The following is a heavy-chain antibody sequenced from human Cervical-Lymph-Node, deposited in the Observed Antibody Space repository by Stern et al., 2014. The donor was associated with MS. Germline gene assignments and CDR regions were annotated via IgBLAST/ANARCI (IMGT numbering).Heavy chain of an antibody. CDR3: ARVTGRGTRQNWFDS. CDR1: GGYMSSKY. D-gene: IGHD1-26*01. V-gene: IGHV4-59*01. J-gene: IGHJ5*01. Sequence: QVQLVESGPGLVKPSETVSLTCTVSGGYMSSKYWNWIRQPPGKGLEWIWYIYSDGSTNYNPSLKSRVIISLDTSTNQFSLSLTSVTAADTAVYYCARVTGRGTRQNWFDSWGQGTLVTVSS. CDR2: IYSDGST.